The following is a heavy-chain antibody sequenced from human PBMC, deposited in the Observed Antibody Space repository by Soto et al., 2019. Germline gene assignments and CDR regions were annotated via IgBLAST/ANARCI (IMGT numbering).Heavy chain of an antibody. D-gene: IGHD5-18*01. CDR2: INPSGGST. Sequence: GASVKVSCKASGYAFTSYYMHWVRQAPGQGLEWMGIINPSGGSTSYAQKFQGRVTMTRDTSTSTVYMELSSLRSEDTAVYYCARERYSYGEDYWGQGTLVTVSS. CDR3: ARERYSYGEDY. V-gene: IGHV1-46*01. CDR1: GYAFTSYY. J-gene: IGHJ4*02.